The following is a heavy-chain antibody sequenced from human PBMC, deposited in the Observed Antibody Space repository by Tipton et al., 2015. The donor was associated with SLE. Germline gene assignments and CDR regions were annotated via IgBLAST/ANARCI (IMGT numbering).Heavy chain of an antibody. CDR3: ARGGHYDILTGYFPAPGYYYYGLDV. V-gene: IGHV1-69*13. Sequence: QVVQSGPEVKKPGASVRVSCKASGYTFTTYAISWVRQAPGQGLEWMGGIIPIFGTANYAQKFQGRVTITADESTSTAYMELSSLRSEDTAVYYCARGGHYDILTGYFPAPGYYYYGLDVWGQGTTVTVSS. CDR2: IIPIFGTA. D-gene: IGHD3-9*01. CDR1: GYTFTTYA. J-gene: IGHJ6*02.